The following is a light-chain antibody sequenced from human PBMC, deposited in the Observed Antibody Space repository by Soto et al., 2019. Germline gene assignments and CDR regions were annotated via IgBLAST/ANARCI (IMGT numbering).Light chain of an antibody. CDR1: SSDVGSYNL. J-gene: IGLJ3*02. V-gene: IGLV2-23*02. CDR2: DVS. Sequence: QSALTQPASVSGSPGQSITISCPGTSSDVGSYNLVSWYQHHPGKAPKLMIYDVSKRPSGVSNRFSGSKFGNTASLTISGLQAEDEADYYCCSYAGSSTWVFGGGTKLAVL. CDR3: CSYAGSSTWV.